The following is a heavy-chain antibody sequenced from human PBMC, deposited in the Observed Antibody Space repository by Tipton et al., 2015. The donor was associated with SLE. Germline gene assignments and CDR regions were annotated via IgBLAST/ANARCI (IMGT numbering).Heavy chain of an antibody. CDR3: ARDYYGMDV. V-gene: IGHV1-2*02. CDR2: INPNSGGT. J-gene: IGHJ6*02. CDR1: GYTFTSYG. Sequence: QLVQSGAEVKKPGASVKVSCKASGYTFTSYGISWVRQAPGQGLEWMGWINPNSGGTNYAQKFQGRVTMTRETSISTAYMELSRLRSDDTAVYYCARDYYGMDVWGQGTTVTVSS.